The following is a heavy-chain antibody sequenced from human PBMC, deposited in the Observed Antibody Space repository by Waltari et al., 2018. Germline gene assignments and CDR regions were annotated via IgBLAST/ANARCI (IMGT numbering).Heavy chain of an antibody. V-gene: IGHV3-30*06. D-gene: IGHD2-2*01. CDR2: MSYDGFSK. J-gene: IGHJ4*02. CDR1: EFTFRTSI. CDR3: AREGGTSGYSGFVDS. Sequence: MESGGGVVHSGGSLRLSCAMAEFTFRTSIIHWVRQAPGKGVEWVSAMSYDGFSKYYADSVRDRFTIARDNSKNTVYGDINNLTPEDTAVYYCAREGGTSGYSGFVDSWGQGTQVTVSS.